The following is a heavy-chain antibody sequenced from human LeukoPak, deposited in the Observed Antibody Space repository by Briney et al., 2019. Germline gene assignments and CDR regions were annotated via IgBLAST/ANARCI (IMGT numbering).Heavy chain of an antibody. D-gene: IGHD3-22*01. J-gene: IGHJ3*01. CDR2: IYYSGST. V-gene: IGHV4-39*07. CDR1: GGSIDLSSYY. Sequence: SETLSLTCTVSGGSIDLSSYYWGWIRQPPGKGPEWMGSIYYSGSTYYNPSLKSRVTISGDTSKMQFSLKLSSVTAADTAVYYCARELRYDNSDSGAFWGQGTVVTVSS. CDR3: ARELRYDNSDSGAF.